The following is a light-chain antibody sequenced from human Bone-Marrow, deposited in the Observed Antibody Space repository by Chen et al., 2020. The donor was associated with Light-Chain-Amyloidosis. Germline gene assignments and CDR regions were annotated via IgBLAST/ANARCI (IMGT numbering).Light chain of an antibody. J-gene: IGKJ3*01. CDR3: QQYYNTLT. Sequence: DIVMTQSPDSLAVSLGERATINCKSSQSVLYSSNNKNYLAWYQQKPGQPPKLLIHWASTLESGVPDRFSGSGSGTDFTLTISILQAEDVAVYYCQQYYNTLTFGPGTKVNIK. V-gene: IGKV4-1*01. CDR1: QSVLYSSNNKNY. CDR2: WAS.